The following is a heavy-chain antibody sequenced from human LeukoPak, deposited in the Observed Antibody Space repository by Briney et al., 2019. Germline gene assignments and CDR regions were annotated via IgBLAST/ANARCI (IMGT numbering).Heavy chain of an antibody. CDR2: IFYSGSA. CDR3: ARENYYGSVRYFDY. J-gene: IGHJ4*02. CDR1: GGSISSYY. Sequence: SETLPLTGTVSGGSISSYYWSWIRQPPGKGLEYIGYIFYSGSATYNPSLKSRVTMSIDTSKNQFSLRLSSVTAADTAVYYCARENYYGSVRYFDYWGQGTLVTVSS. D-gene: IGHD3-10*01. V-gene: IGHV4-59*01.